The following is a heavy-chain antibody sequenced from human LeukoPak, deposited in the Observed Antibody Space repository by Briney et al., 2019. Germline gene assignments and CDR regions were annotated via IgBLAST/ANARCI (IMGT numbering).Heavy chain of an antibody. D-gene: IGHD3-22*01. V-gene: IGHV3-53*01. J-gene: IGHJ4*02. CDR3: ASGYDSSGPFDY. CDR2: MYSGGST. Sequence: GGSLRLSCAASGVTVNSNYMSWVRQAPGKGLEWVSVMYSGGSTFYAESVKGRFIISRDNSKNTLYLQMNSLRDEDTAVYYCASGYDSSGPFDYWGQGTLVTVSS. CDR1: GVTVNSNY.